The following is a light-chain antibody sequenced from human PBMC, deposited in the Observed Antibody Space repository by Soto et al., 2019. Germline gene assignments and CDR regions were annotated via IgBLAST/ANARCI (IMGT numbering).Light chain of an antibody. V-gene: IGKV1-39*01. Sequence: DIQMTQSPSSLSASVGDRVTITCRASQSISSYLNWYQQKPGKAPKILIYAASSLQSGVPSRFSGSGSGTDFTLTISSLQTEDFATYYCQQRYSTPRTFGQGTKVDIK. CDR3: QQRYSTPRT. J-gene: IGKJ1*01. CDR2: AAS. CDR1: QSISSY.